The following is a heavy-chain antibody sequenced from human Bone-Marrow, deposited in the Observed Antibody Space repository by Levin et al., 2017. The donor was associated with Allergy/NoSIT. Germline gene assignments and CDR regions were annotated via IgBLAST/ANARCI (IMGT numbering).Heavy chain of an antibody. D-gene: IGHD2-2*02. CDR2: IYYSGST. CDR1: GGSISTSSYY. Sequence: SQTLSLTCNVSGGSISTSSYYWGWVRQPPGKGLEWVGNIYYSGSTYYNPSLKSRVTISVDTSKNQFSLSLSSVTAADTAVYYCASPSCSVTSCYNMGVWGKGTTVIVSS. V-gene: IGHV4-39*01. CDR3: ASPSCSVTSCYNMGV. J-gene: IGHJ6*03.